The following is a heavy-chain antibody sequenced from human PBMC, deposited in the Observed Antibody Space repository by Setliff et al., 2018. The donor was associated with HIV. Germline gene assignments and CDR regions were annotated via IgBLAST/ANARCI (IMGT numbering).Heavy chain of an antibody. CDR2: ISPHNGDK. D-gene: IGHD7-27*01. CDR3: ARQLSNSLDL. Sequence: ASVKVSCKASGYTFTGYFIHWVRQAPGQGLEWMGWISPHNGDKNILQRFRGRVTMTTDTSFSTAYMELSGLRSDDTAMYYCARQLSNSLDLWGQGTLVTVSS. J-gene: IGHJ5*02. V-gene: IGHV1-2*02. CDR1: GYTFTGYF.